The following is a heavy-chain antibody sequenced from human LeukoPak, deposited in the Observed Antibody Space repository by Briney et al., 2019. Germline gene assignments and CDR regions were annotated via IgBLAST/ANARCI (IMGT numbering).Heavy chain of an antibody. Sequence: PSETLSLTCTVSGGSISSGGYYWSWIRQHPGKGLEWIGYIYYSGSTYYNPSLKSRVTISVDTSKNQFSLKLSSVTAADTAVYYCARSYYSGSGSSNYYFDYWGQGTLVTVSP. J-gene: IGHJ4*02. D-gene: IGHD3-10*01. CDR1: GGSISSGGYY. CDR3: ARSYYSGSGSSNYYFDY. V-gene: IGHV4-31*03. CDR2: IYYSGST.